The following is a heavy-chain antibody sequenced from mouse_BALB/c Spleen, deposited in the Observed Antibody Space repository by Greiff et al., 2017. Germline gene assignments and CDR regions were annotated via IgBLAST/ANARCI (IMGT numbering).Heavy chain of an antibody. D-gene: IGHD2-10*01. V-gene: IGHV1-69*02. J-gene: IGHJ4*01. Sequence: QVQLQQPGAELVRPGASVKLSCKASGYTFTSYWINWVKQRPGQGLEWIGNIYPSDSYTNYNQKFKDKATLTVDKSSSTAYMQLSSPTSEDSAVYYCTRSAAYYPVDWGQGTSVTVSS. CDR1: GYTFTSYW. CDR2: IYPSDSYT. CDR3: TRSAAYYPVD.